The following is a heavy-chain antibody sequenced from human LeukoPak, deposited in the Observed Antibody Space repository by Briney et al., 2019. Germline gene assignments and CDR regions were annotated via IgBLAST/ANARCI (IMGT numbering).Heavy chain of an antibody. Sequence: GGSLRLSCAASGFTFSSYAMSWVRQAPGKGLEWVSAISGSGGSTYYADSVKGRFTISRDNSKNTLYLQMNSLRAEDKAVYYCAKEGYYDVLTGTEKGAFDIWGQGTMVTVSS. CDR1: GFTFSSYA. CDR2: ISGSGGST. D-gene: IGHD3-9*01. CDR3: AKEGYYDVLTGTEKGAFDI. V-gene: IGHV3-23*01. J-gene: IGHJ3*02.